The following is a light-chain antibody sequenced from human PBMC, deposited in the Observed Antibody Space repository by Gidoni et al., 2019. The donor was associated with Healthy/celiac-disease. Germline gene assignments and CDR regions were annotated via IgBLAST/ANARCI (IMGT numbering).Light chain of an antibody. J-gene: IGLJ2*01. Sequence: SYVLTQPPSVSVATGQTARITCGGNNIGSQSVHWYQQKPGQAPVLVVYDDSDRPSGIPERFSGSNSGNTATLTISRVEAGDEADYYCQVWDSSSDHVVFGGGTKLTVL. V-gene: IGLV3-21*02. CDR2: DDS. CDR3: QVWDSSSDHVV. CDR1: NIGSQS.